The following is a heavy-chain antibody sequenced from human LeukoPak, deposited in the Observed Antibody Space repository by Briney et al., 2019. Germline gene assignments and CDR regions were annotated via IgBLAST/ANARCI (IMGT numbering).Heavy chain of an antibody. J-gene: IGHJ4*02. D-gene: IGHD1-26*01. V-gene: IGHV1-2*02. CDR2: INPNSGGT. CDR3: AGVKVGATIYYFDY. CDR1: GYTFTGYY. Sequence: ASVKVSCKASGYTFTGYYMHWVRQAPGQGLEWMGWINPNSGGTNYAQKFQGRVTMTRDTSTSTAYMELSRLRSDDTAVYYCAGVKVGATIYYFDYWGQGTLVTVSS.